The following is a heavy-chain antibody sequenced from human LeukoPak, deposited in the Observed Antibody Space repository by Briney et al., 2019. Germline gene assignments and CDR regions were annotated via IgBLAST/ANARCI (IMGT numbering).Heavy chain of an antibody. CDR3: ARGGFNYDSYHFDY. CDR1: GFTFSSYW. Sequence: PGGSLRLSCAASGFTFSSYWMHWVRQAPGKGLVWVSRIRSDGSTTYADSVKGRFTISRDNAKNTLYLQMNSLRAEDTAVYYCARGGFNYDSYHFDYWGQGTLVTVSS. V-gene: IGHV3-74*01. CDR2: IRSDGST. D-gene: IGHD5-18*01. J-gene: IGHJ4*02.